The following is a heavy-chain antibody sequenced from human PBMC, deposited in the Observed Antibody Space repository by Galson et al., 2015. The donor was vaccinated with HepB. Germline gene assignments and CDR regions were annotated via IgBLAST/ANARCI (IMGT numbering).Heavy chain of an antibody. CDR1: GFTFTRYA. CDR2: ITSRGGNT. Sequence: SLRLSRAASGFTFTRYAMTWVRQAPGKGLEWVSSITSRGGNTSYTGSGKGRFTISRDNSKNTLFLQLNSLRAEDTAVYQCAKDGVMVATNPYHFHYWGQGTLVTVSS. V-gene: IGHV3-23*01. CDR3: AKDGVMVATNPYHFHY. J-gene: IGHJ4*02. D-gene: IGHD2-15*01.